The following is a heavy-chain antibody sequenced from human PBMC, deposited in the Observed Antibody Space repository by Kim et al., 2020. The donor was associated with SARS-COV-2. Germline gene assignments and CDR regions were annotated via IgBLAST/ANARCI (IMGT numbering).Heavy chain of an antibody. CDR1: GYTFTSYG. CDR3: ARDGWSGTAMGYYYYYGMDV. J-gene: IGHJ6*02. CDR2: ISAYNGNT. D-gene: IGHD5-18*01. V-gene: IGHV1-18*04. Sequence: ASVKVSCKASGYTFTSYGISWVRQAPGQGLEWMGWISAYNGNTNYAQKLQGRVTMTTDTSTSTAYMELRSLRSDDTAVYYCARDGWSGTAMGYYYYYGMDVWGQGTTVTVSS.